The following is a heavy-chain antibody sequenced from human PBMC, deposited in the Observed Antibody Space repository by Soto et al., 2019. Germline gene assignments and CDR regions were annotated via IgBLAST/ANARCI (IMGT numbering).Heavy chain of an antibody. CDR2: INHSGST. CDR1: GGSFSGYY. D-gene: IGHD2-15*01. J-gene: IGHJ4*02. Sequence: SETLSLTCAVYGGSFSGYYWSWIRQPPGKGLEWIGEINHSGSTNYNPSLKSRVTISVDTSKNQFSLKLGSVTAADTAVYYCASRYCSGGSCYSPTDYWGQGTLVTVSS. CDR3: ASRYCSGGSCYSPTDY. V-gene: IGHV4-34*01.